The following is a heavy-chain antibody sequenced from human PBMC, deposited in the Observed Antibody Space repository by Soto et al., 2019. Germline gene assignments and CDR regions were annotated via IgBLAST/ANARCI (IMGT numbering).Heavy chain of an antibody. Sequence: PSETLSLTCAVYGGSFSGYYWSWIRQPPGKGLEWIGEINHSGSTNYNPSLKSRVTISVDTSKNQFSLKLSSVTAADTAVYYCARGASGKGFWSGYPYYYYYYMDVWGKGTTVT. CDR2: INHSGST. CDR1: GGSFSGYY. V-gene: IGHV4-34*01. J-gene: IGHJ6*03. CDR3: ARGASGKGFWSGYPYYYYYYMDV. D-gene: IGHD3-3*01.